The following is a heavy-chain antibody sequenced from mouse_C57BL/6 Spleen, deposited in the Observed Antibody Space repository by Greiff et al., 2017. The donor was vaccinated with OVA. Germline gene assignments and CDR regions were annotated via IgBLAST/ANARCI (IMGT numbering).Heavy chain of an antibody. CDR2: ISSGSSTI. CDR3: AREVTTDYYAMDY. D-gene: IGHD2-2*01. CDR1: GFTFSDYG. J-gene: IGHJ4*01. V-gene: IGHV5-17*01. Sequence: ESGGGLVKPGGSLKLSCAASGFTFSDYGMHWVRQAPEKGLEWVAYISSGSSTIYYADTVKGRFTISRDNAKNTLFLQMTSLRSEDTAMYYCAREVTTDYYAMDYWGQGTSVTVSS.